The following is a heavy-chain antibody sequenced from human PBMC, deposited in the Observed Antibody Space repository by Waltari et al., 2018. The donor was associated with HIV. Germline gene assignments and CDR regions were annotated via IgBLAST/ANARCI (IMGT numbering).Heavy chain of an antibody. Sequence: VRQAPGKGLEWVAVISYDGSNKYYADSVKGRFTISRDNSKNTLYLQMNSLRAEDTAVYYCARVWWQQLVGGVDYWGQGTLVTVSS. CDR3: ARVWWQQLVGGVDY. J-gene: IGHJ4*02. CDR2: ISYDGSNK. V-gene: IGHV3-30*01. D-gene: IGHD6-13*01.